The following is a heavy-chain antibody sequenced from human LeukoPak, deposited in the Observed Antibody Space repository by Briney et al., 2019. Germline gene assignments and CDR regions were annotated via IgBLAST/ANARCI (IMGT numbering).Heavy chain of an antibody. D-gene: IGHD3-3*01. J-gene: IGHJ5*02. CDR2: IYYSGST. Sequence: SETLSLTCTVSGGSISSGDYYWSWIRRPPGKGLEWIGYIYYSGSTYYNPSLKSRVTISVDTSKNQFSLKLSSVTAADTAVYYCARRPYDFWRSWFDPWGQGTLVTVSS. CDR3: ARRPYDFWRSWFDP. CDR1: GGSISSGDYY. V-gene: IGHV4-30-4*01.